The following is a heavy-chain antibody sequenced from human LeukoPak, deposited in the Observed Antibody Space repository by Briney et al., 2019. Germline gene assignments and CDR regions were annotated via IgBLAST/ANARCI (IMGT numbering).Heavy chain of an antibody. V-gene: IGHV3-53*01. D-gene: IGHD6-19*01. CDR3: ARGAVAQAFDI. J-gene: IGHJ3*02. Sequence: GGSLRLSCAASGFTVSGTYMTWVRQAPGMGLEWVSVIYSGGSTYYADSVKGRFTISRDNSKNTLYLQMNSLRAEDTAVYYCARGAVAQAFDIWGQGTMVTVSS. CDR1: GFTVSGTY. CDR2: IYSGGST.